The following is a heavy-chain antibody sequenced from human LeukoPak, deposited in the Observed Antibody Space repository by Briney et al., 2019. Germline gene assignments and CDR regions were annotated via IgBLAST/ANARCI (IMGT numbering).Heavy chain of an antibody. J-gene: IGHJ4*02. V-gene: IGHV3-7*01. D-gene: IGHD2-2*01. CDR1: GFTFNGAW. CDR2: ISHDGSKE. CDR3: AAMSLAF. Sequence: PGGSLRLSCAASGFTFNGAWMSWVRQVPEKGLQWVAAISHDGSKEYYVDSVKGRFTISRDNAIDSLFLQMNSLRAEDAALYYCAAMSLAFWGQGTLVTVSS.